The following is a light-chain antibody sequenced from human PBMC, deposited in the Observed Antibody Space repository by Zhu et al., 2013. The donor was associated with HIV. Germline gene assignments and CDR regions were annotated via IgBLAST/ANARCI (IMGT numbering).Light chain of an antibody. CDR1: QSISAW. V-gene: IGKV1-5*03. CDR3: QQYQTFPG. CDR2: KAS. Sequence: DIQMTQSPPTLSASVGDRVSITCRASQSISAWLAWYQQKPGKAPSLLIYKASTLQSGVPSRFSGSGYGTEFTLTINSLQPDDFATYYCQQYQTFPGFGQGTKVEIK. J-gene: IGKJ1*01.